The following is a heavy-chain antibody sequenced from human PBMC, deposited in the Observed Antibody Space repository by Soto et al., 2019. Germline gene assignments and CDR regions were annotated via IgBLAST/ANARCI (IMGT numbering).Heavy chain of an antibody. CDR3: AKDMGAYYYDSSGDPTFDY. D-gene: IGHD3-22*01. Sequence: GGSLRLSCAASGFTFDDYAMHWVRQAPGKGLGWVSGISWNSGSIGYADSVKGRFTISRDNAKNSLYLQMNSLRAEDTALYSCAKDMGAYYYDSSGDPTFDYWGQGTLVTVSS. J-gene: IGHJ4*02. CDR2: ISWNSGSI. V-gene: IGHV3-9*01. CDR1: GFTFDDYA.